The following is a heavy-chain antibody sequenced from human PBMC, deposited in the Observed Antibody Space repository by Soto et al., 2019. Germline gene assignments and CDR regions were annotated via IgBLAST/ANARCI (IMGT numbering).Heavy chain of an antibody. D-gene: IGHD4-4*01. V-gene: IGHV4-4*02. CDR3: ARDPDYSNYGNYYYYGMDV. CDR2: IYHSGST. CDR1: GGSISSSNW. J-gene: IGHJ6*02. Sequence: PSETLSLTCAVSGGSISSSNWWSWVRQPPGKGLEWIGEIYHSGSTNYNPSLKSRVTISVDKSKNQFSLKLSSVTAADTAVYYCARDPDYSNYGNYYYYGMDVWGQGTTVTVSS.